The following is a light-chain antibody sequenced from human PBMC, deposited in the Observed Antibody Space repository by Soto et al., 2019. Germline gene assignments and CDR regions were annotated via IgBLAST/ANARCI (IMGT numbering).Light chain of an antibody. CDR1: SSDVGGYNY. J-gene: IGLJ1*01. CDR2: DVS. CDR3: NSYTSSNTYV. V-gene: IGLV2-14*03. Sequence: QSALTQPASVSGSPGQSITISCTGTSSDVGGYNYVSWYQQHPGKAPKLMIYDVSNRPSGVSNRFSGSKSGNTASLTISGLKTQDEADYYCNSYTSSNTYVFGTGTKVTVL.